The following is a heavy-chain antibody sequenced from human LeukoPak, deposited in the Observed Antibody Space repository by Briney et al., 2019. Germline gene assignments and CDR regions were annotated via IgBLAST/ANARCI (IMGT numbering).Heavy chain of an antibody. CDR1: GFPFGDYT. D-gene: IGHD2-15*01. Sequence: PGGSLRLSCTASGFPFGDYTMSWGRQAPGKGLEWVGFIRSKVSGGTTEYAESVKGRFTISRDDSKNIAYLQMNSLETDDTAVYYCSKGGHFDYWGQGTLVTVSS. CDR2: IRSKVSGGTT. J-gene: IGHJ4*02. V-gene: IGHV3-49*04. CDR3: SKGGHFDY.